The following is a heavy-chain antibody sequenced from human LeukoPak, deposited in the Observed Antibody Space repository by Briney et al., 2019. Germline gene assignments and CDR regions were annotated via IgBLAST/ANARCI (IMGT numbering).Heavy chain of an antibody. V-gene: IGHV4-39*01. D-gene: IGHD3-22*01. Sequence: SDTLSLTCTVSGGSISSSSYYWGWIRQPPGKGLEWIGSIYYSGSTYYNPSLKSRVTISVDTSKNQFSLKLSSVTAADTAVYYCARWGLRRYYYDSSGYSPRTYWGQGTLVTVSS. CDR3: ARWGLRRYYYDSSGYSPRTY. CDR2: IYYSGST. CDR1: GGSISSSSYY. J-gene: IGHJ4*02.